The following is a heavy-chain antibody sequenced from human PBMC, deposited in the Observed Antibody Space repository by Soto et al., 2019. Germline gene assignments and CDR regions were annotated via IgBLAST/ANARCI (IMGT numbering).Heavy chain of an antibody. J-gene: IGHJ4*02. CDR2: IIPIFGTA. CDR1: GGTFSSYA. CDR3: AREVGWERAFNY. Sequence: SVKVSCKASGGTFSSYAISWVRQAPGQGLEWMGGIIPIFGTANYAQKFQGRVTITADESTSTAYMELSSLRSEDTAVYYCAREVGWERAFNYWGQGTLVTVSS. V-gene: IGHV1-69*13. D-gene: IGHD1-26*01.